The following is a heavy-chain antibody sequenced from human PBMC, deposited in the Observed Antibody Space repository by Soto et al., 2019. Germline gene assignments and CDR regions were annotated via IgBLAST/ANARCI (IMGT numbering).Heavy chain of an antibody. D-gene: IGHD2-2*01. V-gene: IGHV4-31*03. J-gene: IGHJ5*02. CDR1: GGSISSGGYY. CDR3: ARGGYCISTSCYNNRFDP. CDR2: IYYSGST. Sequence: SETLSLTCTVSGGSISSGGYYWSWIRQHPGKGLEWIGYIYYSGSTYYNPSLKSRVTISVDTSKNQFSLKLSSVTAADTAVYYCARGGYCISTSCYNNRFDPWGQGTLVTVSS.